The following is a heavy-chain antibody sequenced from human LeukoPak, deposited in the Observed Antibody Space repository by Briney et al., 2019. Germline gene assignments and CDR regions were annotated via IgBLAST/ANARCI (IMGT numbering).Heavy chain of an antibody. CDR1: GGSISSYY. J-gene: IGHJ5*02. V-gene: IGHV4-59*01. CDR2: IYYSGST. CDR3: ARGLQYNWFDP. Sequence: PSETLSLTCTVSGGSISSYYWSWIRQPPGKGLEWIGYIYYSGSTNYNPSLKSRVTISVDTSKNQFSLKLSSVTAADTAVYYCARGLQYNWFDPWGQGTRVTVSS. D-gene: IGHD4-11*01.